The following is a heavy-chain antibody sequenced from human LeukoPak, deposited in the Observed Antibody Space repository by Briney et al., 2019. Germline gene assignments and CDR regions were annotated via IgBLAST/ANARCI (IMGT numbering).Heavy chain of an antibody. J-gene: IGHJ4*02. V-gene: IGHV1-69*04. Sequence: ASVKVSCKASGGTFSSYAISWVRQAPGQGLEWMGRIIPIFGIANYAQKFQGRVTITADKSTSTTYMELSSLRSEDTAVYYCASGLKTVTLDYWGQGTLVTVSS. CDR3: ASGLKTVTLDY. CDR1: GGTFSSYA. CDR2: IIPIFGIA. D-gene: IGHD4-17*01.